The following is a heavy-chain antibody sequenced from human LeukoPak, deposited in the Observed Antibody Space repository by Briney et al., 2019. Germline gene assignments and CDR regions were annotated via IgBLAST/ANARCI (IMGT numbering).Heavy chain of an antibody. Sequence: GGSLTLSCATSRFTFRNYAMSWVRQAPGKGLEWVSAMGGSGGSTYYAVSVKGRFTISRDNSKNTLYLQMNSLRAEDTAVYYCARGITMLRGVISYFDYWGQGTLVTVSS. V-gene: IGHV3-23*01. CDR3: ARGITMLRGVISYFDY. J-gene: IGHJ4*02. D-gene: IGHD3-10*01. CDR1: RFTFRNYA. CDR2: MGGSGGST.